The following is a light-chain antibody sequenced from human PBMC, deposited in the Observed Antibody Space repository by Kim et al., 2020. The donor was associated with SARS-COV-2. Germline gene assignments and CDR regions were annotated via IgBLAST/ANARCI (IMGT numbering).Light chain of an antibody. CDR1: SLRSYY. CDR3: NSRDSNDNVV. Sequence: SSELTQDPAVSVALGQTVRITCQGDSLRSYYATWYQQKPGQAPILVIYGKNNRRSGIPDRFSGSSSGNTASLTITGTQAGDEADYYCNSRDSNDNVVFGG. V-gene: IGLV3-19*01. CDR2: GKN. J-gene: IGLJ2*01.